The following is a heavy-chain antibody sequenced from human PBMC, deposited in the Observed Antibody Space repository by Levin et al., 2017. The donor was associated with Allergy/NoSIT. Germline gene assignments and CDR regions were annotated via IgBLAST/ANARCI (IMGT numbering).Heavy chain of an antibody. CDR3: ARGFAVDRSYFDY. CDR2: IGGTTSTI. V-gene: IGHV3-48*02. Sequence: LSLTCAASGFTFRISSMHWVRQAPGKGLEWVSYIGGTTSTILYADSVKGRFTISRDNAKNSLYLQMNSLRDEDTALYYCARGFAVDRSYFDYWGQGTLVTVSS. CDR1: GFTFRISS. D-gene: IGHD2-15*01. J-gene: IGHJ4*02.